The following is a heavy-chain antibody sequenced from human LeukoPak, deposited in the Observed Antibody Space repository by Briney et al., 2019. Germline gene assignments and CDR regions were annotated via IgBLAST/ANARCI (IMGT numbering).Heavy chain of an antibody. Sequence: ASVKVSCKASGYTFTGYYMHWVRQAPGQGLEWMGWINPNSGGTNYAQKFQGRVTMTRDTSISTAYMELSRLRSDDTAVYYCARGHCSSTSCYNSYYYYYYMDVWGQGTLVTVSS. CDR3: ARGHCSSTSCYNSYYYYYYMDV. CDR1: GYTFTGYY. J-gene: IGHJ6*03. CDR2: INPNSGGT. V-gene: IGHV1-2*02. D-gene: IGHD2-2*02.